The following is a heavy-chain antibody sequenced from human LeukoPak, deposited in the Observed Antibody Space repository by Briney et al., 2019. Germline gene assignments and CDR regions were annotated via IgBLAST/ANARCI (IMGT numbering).Heavy chain of an antibody. J-gene: IGHJ6*02. D-gene: IGHD1-26*01. Sequence: SETLSLTCTVSGGSISSYYWSWIRQPPGKGLEWIGYIYYSGSTNYNPSLKSRVTISVDTSKNQFSLKLSSVTAADTAVYYCARDQSGSXSYYYYGMDVWGQGTTVTVS. CDR2: IYYSGST. CDR3: ARDQSGSXSYYYYGMDV. CDR1: GGSISSYY. V-gene: IGHV4-59*01.